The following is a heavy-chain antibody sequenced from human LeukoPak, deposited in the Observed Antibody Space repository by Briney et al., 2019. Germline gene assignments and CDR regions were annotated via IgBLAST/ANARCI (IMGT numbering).Heavy chain of an antibody. D-gene: IGHD3-9*01. CDR2: ISSSSSYI. J-gene: IGHJ4*02. V-gene: IGHV3-21*01. CDR1: GFTFSSYS. Sequence: PGGSLRLSCAASGFTFSSYSMNWVRQAPGKGLEWVSSISSSSSYIYYADSVKGRFTISRDNAKNSLYLQMNSLRAEDTAVYYCARTLRYFDWLVSYWGQGTLVTVSS. CDR3: ARTLRYFDWLVSY.